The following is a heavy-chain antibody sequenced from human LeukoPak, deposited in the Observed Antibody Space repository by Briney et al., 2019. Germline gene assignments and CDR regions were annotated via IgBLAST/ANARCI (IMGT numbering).Heavy chain of an antibody. CDR1: GFTFSSYG. J-gene: IGHJ3*02. D-gene: IGHD4-17*01. CDR3: AKGHYGDYFAFDI. CDR2: IWYDGSNK. Sequence: PGGSLRLSCAASGFTFSSYGMHWVRQAPGRGLEWVAVIWYDGSNKYYADSVKGRFTISRDNSKNTLYLQMNSQRAEDTAVYYCAKGHYGDYFAFDIWGQGTMVTVSS. V-gene: IGHV3-33*06.